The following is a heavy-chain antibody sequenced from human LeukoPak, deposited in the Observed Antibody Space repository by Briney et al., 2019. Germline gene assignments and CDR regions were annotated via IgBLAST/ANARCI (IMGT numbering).Heavy chain of an antibody. CDR1: GFTFSSYS. D-gene: IGHD6-19*01. J-gene: IGHJ4*02. CDR3: ARVGRNGWDFDH. Sequence: GGSLRLSCAASGFTFSSYSMNWVRQAPGKGLEWVTIINEGGGLTFYVDSVKGRFSISRDNSKNSLSLQMSTLRVEDTAMYYCARVGRNGWDFDHWGQGTLVTVSS. V-gene: IGHV3-7*01. CDR2: INEGGGLT.